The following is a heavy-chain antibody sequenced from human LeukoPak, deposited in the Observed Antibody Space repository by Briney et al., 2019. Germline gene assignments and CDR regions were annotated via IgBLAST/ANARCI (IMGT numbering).Heavy chain of an antibody. V-gene: IGHV1-18*01. J-gene: IGHJ4*02. CDR2: ISAYNGNT. D-gene: IGHD3-3*01. Sequence: GASVKVSCKASGYTFTSYGISWVRQAPGQGLEWMGWISAYNGNTNYAQKLQGRVTMTTDTSTSTAYMELRSLRSDDTAVYYCARQRQNYYDFWSGYSFCYFDYWGQGTLVTVSS. CDR1: GYTFTSYG. CDR3: ARQRQNYYDFWSGYSFCYFDY.